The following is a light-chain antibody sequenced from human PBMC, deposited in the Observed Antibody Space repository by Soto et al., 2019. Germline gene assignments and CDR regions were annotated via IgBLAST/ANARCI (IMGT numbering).Light chain of an antibody. CDR1: QTISSW. V-gene: IGKV1-5*03. Sequence: DIQMTQSPSTLSGSVGDRVTITCRASQTISSWLAWYQQKPGKAPKLLIYKASTLKSGVPSRFSGSGSGTEFTLTISSLQSEDFAVYYCQQCNTWPPETFGQGTKVDIK. J-gene: IGKJ1*01. CDR2: KAS. CDR3: QQCNTWPPET.